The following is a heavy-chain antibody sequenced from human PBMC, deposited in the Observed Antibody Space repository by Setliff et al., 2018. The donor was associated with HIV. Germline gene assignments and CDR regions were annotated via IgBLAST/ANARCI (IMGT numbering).Heavy chain of an antibody. CDR2: INHSGST. CDR3: AREDTTGYYSLSAFDI. Sequence: SETLSLTCAVYGGSFTNYFWSWIRQSPGKGLEWIGEINHSGSTKYNPSLKSRVTMSVDTSKNQFSLKLKSVTAADTAVYYCAREDTTGYYSLSAFDIWGQGTLVTVSS. CDR1: GGSFTNYF. V-gene: IGHV4-34*01. D-gene: IGHD3-22*01. J-gene: IGHJ3*02.